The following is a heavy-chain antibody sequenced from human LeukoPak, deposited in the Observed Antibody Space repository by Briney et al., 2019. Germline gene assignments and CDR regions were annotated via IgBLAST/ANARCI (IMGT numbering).Heavy chain of an antibody. CDR1: GFTFTSYG. J-gene: IGHJ4*02. CDR2: IWYDGIDT. Sequence: PGGSLRLSCAASGFTFTSYGMHWVRQAPGKGLEWVAVIWYDGIDTFYADSVKGRFTISRDNSKNTLYLQMNSLRAEDTAVYSCARDPVRYCSSTSCSQGYFDYWGQGTLVTVSS. V-gene: IGHV3-33*01. D-gene: IGHD2-2*01. CDR3: ARDPVRYCSSTSCSQGYFDY.